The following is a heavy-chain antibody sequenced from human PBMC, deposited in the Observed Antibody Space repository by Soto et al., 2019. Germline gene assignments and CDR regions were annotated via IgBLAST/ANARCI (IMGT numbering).Heavy chain of an antibody. Sequence: RSGAPCGFTVSSNYMTWDRQAPGKGLEWVSVIYSGGSTYYADSVKGRFTISRDNSKNTLYLQMNSLRAEDTAVYYCASTVRFLEWLLSGPFDYWGQGTLVTVSS. D-gene: IGHD3-3*01. CDR3: ASTVRFLEWLLSGPFDY. CDR1: GFTVSSNY. CDR2: IYSGGST. J-gene: IGHJ4*02. V-gene: IGHV3-66*01.